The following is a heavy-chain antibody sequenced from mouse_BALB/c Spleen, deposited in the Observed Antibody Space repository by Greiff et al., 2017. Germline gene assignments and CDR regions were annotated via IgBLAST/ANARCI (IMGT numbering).Heavy chain of an antibody. D-gene: IGHD2-10*02. V-gene: IGHV1-14*01. CDR2: INPYNDGT. J-gene: IGHJ3*01. CDR3: ARRYGNSLAWFAY. CDR1: GYTFTSYV. Sequence: VQLKESGPELVKPGASVKMSCKASGYTFTSYVMHWVKQKPGQGLEWIGYINPYNDGTKYNEKFKGKATLTSDKSSSTAYMELSSLTSEDSAVYYCARRYGNSLAWFAYWGQGTLVTVSA.